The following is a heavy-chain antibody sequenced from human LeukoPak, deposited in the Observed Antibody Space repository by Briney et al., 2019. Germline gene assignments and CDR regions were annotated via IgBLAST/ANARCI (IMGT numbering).Heavy chain of an antibody. CDR2: ISSSSSYI. V-gene: IGHV3-21*01. Sequence: GSLRLSCVVSGFTVSNNYMSWVRQAPRKGLEWVSSISSSSSYIYYADSVKGRFTISRDNAKNSLYLQMNSLRAEDTAVYYCARGMPFDYWGQGTLVTVSS. CDR1: GFTVSNNY. D-gene: IGHD2-2*01. J-gene: IGHJ4*02. CDR3: ARGMPFDY.